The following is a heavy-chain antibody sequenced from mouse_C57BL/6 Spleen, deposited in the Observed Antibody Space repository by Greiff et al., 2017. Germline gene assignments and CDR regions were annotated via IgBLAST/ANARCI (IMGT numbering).Heavy chain of an antibody. CDR1: GYTFTSYW. V-gene: IGHV1-72*01. Sequence: QVQLQQPGAELVKPGASVKLSCKASGYTFTSYWMHWVKQRPGRGLEWIGRIDPNSGGTKYNEKFKSKATLTVNKPSSTAYMQLSSLTSEDSAVYYCARGQIYYDYDWPYFDYWGQGTTLTVSS. J-gene: IGHJ2*01. CDR3: ARGQIYYDYDWPYFDY. CDR2: IDPNSGGT. D-gene: IGHD2-4*01.